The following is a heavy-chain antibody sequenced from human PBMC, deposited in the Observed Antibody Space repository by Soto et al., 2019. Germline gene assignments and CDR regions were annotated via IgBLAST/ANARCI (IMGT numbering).Heavy chain of an antibody. V-gene: IGHV1-46*01. Sequence: ASVKVSCKASGYTFTSYYMHWVRRAPGQGLEWMGIINPSGGSTSYAQKFQGRVTITRDTSASTAYMELSSLRSEDTAVYYCARGLNGYLHYFDYWGQGTLVTVSS. J-gene: IGHJ4*02. D-gene: IGHD5-18*01. CDR1: GYTFTSYY. CDR3: ARGLNGYLHYFDY. CDR2: INPSGGST.